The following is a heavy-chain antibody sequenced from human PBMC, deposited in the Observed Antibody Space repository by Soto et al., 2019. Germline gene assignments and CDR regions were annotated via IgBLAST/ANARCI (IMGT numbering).Heavy chain of an antibody. J-gene: IGHJ5*02. V-gene: IGHV1-69*13. D-gene: IGHD2-2*01. CDR2: IIPIFNTA. CDR3: ATGGREYCSSTSCLKS. CDR1: GGTFSSYA. Sequence: SVKVSCKASGGTFSSYAISWVRQAPGQGLEWMGGIIPIFNTANYAQKFQDRVTFTADESTSTAYMELSTLRSEDTAMYYCATGGREYCSSTSCLKSWGQGTLVTVSS.